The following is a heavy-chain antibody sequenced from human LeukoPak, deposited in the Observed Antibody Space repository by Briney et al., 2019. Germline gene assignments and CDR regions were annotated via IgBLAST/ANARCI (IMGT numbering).Heavy chain of an antibody. V-gene: IGHV4-59*01. CDR3: ARVSSYGRIPTFDY. CDR1: GGSIGSYY. J-gene: IGHJ4*02. CDR2: IYYSGST. Sequence: SETLSLTCTVSGGSIGSYYWSWIRKPPWKGLEWLGYIYYSGSTNYNPSLKSRVTISVDTSKNQFSLKLSSVTAADTAVYYCARVSSYGRIPTFDYWGQGTLVTVSS. D-gene: IGHD5-18*01.